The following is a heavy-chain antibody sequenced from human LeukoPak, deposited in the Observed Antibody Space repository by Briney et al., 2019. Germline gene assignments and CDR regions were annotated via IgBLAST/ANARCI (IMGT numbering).Heavy chain of an antibody. CDR2: MNPNSGNT. V-gene: IGHV1-8*01. Sequence: ASVKVSCKASGYTFTSYDINWVRQATGQGLEWMGWMNPNSGNTGYAQRSQGRVTMTRNTSISAAYMELSSLRSEDTAVYYCARVIAVAPGGFDPWGQGTLVTVSS. CDR1: GYTFTSYD. D-gene: IGHD6-19*01. CDR3: ARVIAVAPGGFDP. J-gene: IGHJ5*02.